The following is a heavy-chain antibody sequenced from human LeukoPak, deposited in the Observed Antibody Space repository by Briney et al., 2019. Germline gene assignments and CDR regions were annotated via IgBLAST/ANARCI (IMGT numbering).Heavy chain of an antibody. CDR1: GGTFSSYA. J-gene: IGHJ4*02. CDR2: NITIFGTA. V-gene: IGHV1-69*05. CDR3: AARVVPAAIPFDY. Sequence: SVKVSCKASGGTFSSYAISWVRQAPGERLEWMGRNITIFGTANYAQKFQGGVTITTDESTSTAYMEMSSLRSEETGVYYCAARVVPAAIPFDYWGQGTLVTVSS. D-gene: IGHD2-2*02.